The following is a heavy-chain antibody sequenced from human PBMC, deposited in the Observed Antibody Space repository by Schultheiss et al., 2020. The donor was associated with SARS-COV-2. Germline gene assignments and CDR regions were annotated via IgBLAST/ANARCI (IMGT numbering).Heavy chain of an antibody. CDR1: GYTFTSYA. CDR2: SNAGNGNT. J-gene: IGHJ4*02. CDR3: ARDGVAAADTGGY. D-gene: IGHD6-13*01. Sequence: ASVKVSCKASGYTFTSYAMHWVRQAPGQRLEWMGWSNAGNGNTKYSQEFQGRVTMTRDTSISTAYMELSRLRSDDTAVYYCARDGVAAADTGGYWGQGTLVTVSS. V-gene: IGHV1-3*02.